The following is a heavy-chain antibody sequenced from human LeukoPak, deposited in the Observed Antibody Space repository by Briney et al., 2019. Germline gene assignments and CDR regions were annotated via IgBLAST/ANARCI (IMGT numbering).Heavy chain of an antibody. Sequence: GGSLTLSCAASGFTFSSYPMSWVRQAPGKGQEWVSAVSCSGGGTYYADSVKGRFTISRENSKNTLYLQMNSLRGEDTAVYYCAKEVDYGDIPDYWGQGTLVTVSS. CDR3: AKEVDYGDIPDY. D-gene: IGHD4-17*01. CDR1: GFTFSSYP. V-gene: IGHV3-23*01. CDR2: VSCSGGGT. J-gene: IGHJ4*02.